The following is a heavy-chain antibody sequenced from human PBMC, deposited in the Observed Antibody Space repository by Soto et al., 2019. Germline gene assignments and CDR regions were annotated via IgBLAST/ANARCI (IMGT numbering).Heavy chain of an antibody. CDR3: AKQSVGPYGSGSYFDY. CDR1: GGSISSYY. D-gene: IGHD3-10*01. J-gene: IGHJ4*02. CDR2: SYYSGSS. V-gene: IGHV4-59*08. Sequence: QVQLQESGPGLVKPSETLSLTCTVSGGSISSYYWSWIRQPPGKGLEWIGYSYYSGSSNYNPSLKSRVNRSVDTSKNQSSHKLSSVTAADTAVYYCAKQSVGPYGSGSYFDYWGQGTLVTVSS.